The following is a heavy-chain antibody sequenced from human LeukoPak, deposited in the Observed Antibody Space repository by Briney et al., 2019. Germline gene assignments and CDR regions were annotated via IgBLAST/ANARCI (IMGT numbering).Heavy chain of an antibody. CDR2: ISSSGSTI. Sequence: GSLRLSCAAAGFTFSSYEMNWVRQAPGKGLEWVSYISSSGSTIYYADSVTGRFNISRDNAKNSLYLQMNSLRAEDTAVYYCAELGITMIGGVWGKGTTVTISS. J-gene: IGHJ6*04. CDR1: GFTFSSYE. V-gene: IGHV3-48*03. D-gene: IGHD3-10*02. CDR3: AELGITMIGGV.